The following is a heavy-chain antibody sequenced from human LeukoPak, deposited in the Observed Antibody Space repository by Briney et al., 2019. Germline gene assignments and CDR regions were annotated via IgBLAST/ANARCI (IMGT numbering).Heavy chain of an antibody. D-gene: IGHD5-12*01. J-gene: IGHJ4*02. CDR3: TRGRTDKSGLRMDY. CDR2: IPYDGSNQ. CDR1: GFSFSNYA. Sequence: PGGSLRLSCAASGFSFSNYAMHWVRQAPGKGLEWMTIIPYDGSNQYFADSVKGRFTVSRDNSKNTLYVQLNSLRVEDTAVYYCTRGRTDKSGLRMDYWGQGTLVTVSS. V-gene: IGHV3-30*04.